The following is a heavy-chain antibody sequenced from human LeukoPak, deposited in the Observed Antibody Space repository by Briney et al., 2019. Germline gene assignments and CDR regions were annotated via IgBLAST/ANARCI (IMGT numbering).Heavy chain of an antibody. Sequence: PERSLRLSCAASGFIFDTYGMLWVRQAPGKGLEWVAVIAYDGSNKVYADSVKGRFTISRDNSKNTLYLQMNSLRGEDTAVYYCAKEKAIATINYGLDVWGQGTTVTVSS. D-gene: IGHD1-1*01. CDR2: IAYDGSNK. CDR3: AKEKAIATINYGLDV. V-gene: IGHV3-30*18. CDR1: GFIFDTYG. J-gene: IGHJ6*02.